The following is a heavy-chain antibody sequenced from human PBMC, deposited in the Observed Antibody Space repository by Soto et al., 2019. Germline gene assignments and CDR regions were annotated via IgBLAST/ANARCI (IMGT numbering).Heavy chain of an antibody. V-gene: IGHV4-30-4*01. CDR3: ASGQQLVRNY. CDR2: IFYSGST. Sequence: PSETLSLTCSVSGVSISSANYFWTWIRQPPGRGLEWIGHIFYSGSTYYTPSLKSRVTISVDRSKNQFSLKLSSVTAADTAVYYCASGQQLVRNYWGQGTLVTVSS. J-gene: IGHJ4*02. CDR1: GVSISSANYF. D-gene: IGHD6-13*01.